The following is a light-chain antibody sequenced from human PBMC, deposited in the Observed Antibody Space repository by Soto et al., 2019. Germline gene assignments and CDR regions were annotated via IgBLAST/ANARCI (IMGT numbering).Light chain of an antibody. J-gene: IGLJ2*01. V-gene: IGLV1-40*01. CDR3: QSYDSSLSVYVV. Sequence: QSVLTQPPSVSGAPGQRVTISCTGSCSNIGAGYDVLWYQQLPGTAPKLLIYADNIRPSGVADRFSGSKSGTSASLAITGLQAEDEADYYCQSYDSSLSVYVVFGGGTKLTVL. CDR1: CSNIGAGYD. CDR2: ADN.